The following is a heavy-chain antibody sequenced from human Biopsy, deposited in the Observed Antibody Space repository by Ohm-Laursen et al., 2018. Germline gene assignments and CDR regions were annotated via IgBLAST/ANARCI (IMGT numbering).Heavy chain of an antibody. CDR3: ARATNSTGWPYYYFYGMDV. CDR1: GGSICSDY. D-gene: IGHD2/OR15-2a*01. J-gene: IGHJ6*02. CDR2: IYYSGST. V-gene: IGHV4-59*07. Sequence: SDTLSLTWTVSGGSICSDYWSWIRQTPGKGLEWIGYIYYSGSTNYNPSLKSRVTISVDTSKNQFSLRLNSVTAADTAVYYCARATNSTGWPYYYFYGMDVWGQGTTVTVSS.